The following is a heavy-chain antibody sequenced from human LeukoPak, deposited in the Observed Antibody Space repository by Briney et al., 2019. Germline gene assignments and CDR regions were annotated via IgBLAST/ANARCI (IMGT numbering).Heavy chain of an antibody. CDR2: IWYDGSNK. V-gene: IGHV3-33*01. CDR1: GFTFSSYG. D-gene: IGHD2/OR15-2a*01. Sequence: GGSLRLSCAASGFTFSSYGMHWVRQAPGKGLEWVALIWYDGSNKYYADSVKGRLTIPRDNSKNTLYLQMNSLRAEDTAVYYCAREGPRGNSQFDYWGQGTLVTVSS. J-gene: IGHJ4*02. CDR3: AREGPRGNSQFDY.